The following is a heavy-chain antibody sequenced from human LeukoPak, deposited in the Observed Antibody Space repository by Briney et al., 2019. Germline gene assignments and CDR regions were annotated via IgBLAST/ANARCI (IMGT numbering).Heavy chain of an antibody. CDR1: GGSISSYY. Sequence: SETLSLTCTVSGGSISSYYWSWIRQPAGKGLEWIGRIYTSGSTNYNPSLKSRVTMSVDTSKNQFSLKLSYVTAADTAVYYCARGDPMTTVINGEFDYWGQGTLVTVSS. D-gene: IGHD4-17*01. CDR2: IYTSGST. V-gene: IGHV4-4*07. J-gene: IGHJ4*02. CDR3: ARGDPMTTVINGEFDY.